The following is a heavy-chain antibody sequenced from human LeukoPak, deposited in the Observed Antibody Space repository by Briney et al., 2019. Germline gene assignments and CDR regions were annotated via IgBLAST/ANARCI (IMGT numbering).Heavy chain of an antibody. CDR2: ISYDGSNK. V-gene: IGHV3-30-3*01. D-gene: IGHD3-3*01. CDR3: ARDWITIFGVVRTPMDV. CDR1: GLTFSSYA. J-gene: IGHJ6*02. Sequence: GGSLRLSCAASGLTFSSYAMHWVRQAPGKGLEWVAVISYDGSNKYYADSVKGRFTISRDNSKNTLYLQMNSLRAEDTAVYYCARDWITIFGVVRTPMDVWGQGTTVTVSS.